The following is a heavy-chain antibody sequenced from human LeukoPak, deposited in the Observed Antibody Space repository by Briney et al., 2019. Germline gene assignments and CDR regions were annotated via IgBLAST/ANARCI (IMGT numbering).Heavy chain of an antibody. CDR2: ISSSSIYI. D-gene: IGHD1-1*01. J-gene: IGHJ4*02. CDR3: ARGGQGNWPTPFDY. V-gene: IGHV3-21*01. CDR1: GFTFSSYS. Sequence: GGSLRLSCAASGFTFSSYSMTWVRQAPGKGLGWVSSISSSSIYIYYADSVKGRFTISRDNAKNSLYLQMNSLRDEDTAVYYCARGGQGNWPTPFDYWGQGTLVTVSS.